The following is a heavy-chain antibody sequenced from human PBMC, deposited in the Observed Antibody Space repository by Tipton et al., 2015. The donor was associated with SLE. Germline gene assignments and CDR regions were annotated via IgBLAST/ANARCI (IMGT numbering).Heavy chain of an antibody. V-gene: IGHV3-33*08. CDR3: AREGAGVTFDD. CDR1: GFTVSSNY. CDR2: IWYDGSNK. Sequence: FLRLSCAASGFTVSSNYMSWVRQAPGKGLEWVAVIWYDGSNKYYADSVKGRFTISRDNSKNTLYLQMNSLRAEDTAVYYCAREGAGVTFDDWGQGPLATVSS. J-gene: IGHJ4*02. D-gene: IGHD3-10*01.